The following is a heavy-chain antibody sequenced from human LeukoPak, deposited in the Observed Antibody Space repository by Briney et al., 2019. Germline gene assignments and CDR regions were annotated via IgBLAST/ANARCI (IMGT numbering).Heavy chain of an antibody. CDR2: IYTSGST. CDR3: SRVYCGGDCYQFDP. CDR1: GGSISSGSYY. J-gene: IGHJ5*02. Sequence: SETLSLTCTVAGGSISSGSYYWNWIRQPAGKGLEWIGRIYTSGSTNYNPSLKSRVTISVDTSKNQFSLKLSSVTAADTAVYYCSRVYCGGDCYQFDPWGQGTLVTVSS. V-gene: IGHV4-61*02. D-gene: IGHD2-21*02.